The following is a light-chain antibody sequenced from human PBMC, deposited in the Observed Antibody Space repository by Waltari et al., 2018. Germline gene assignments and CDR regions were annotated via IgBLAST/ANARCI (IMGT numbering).Light chain of an antibody. CDR2: DIN. CDR1: SSDFGANNF. V-gene: IGLV2-11*01. CDR3: CSCVGRNIYWV. J-gene: IGLJ3*02. Sequence: QSALTQPRSVSGSPGQSVTIPCTGTSSDFGANNFVSWYQHHPDKAPKLIIYDINKRPSGVPDRFSGSKSGNTASLTISGLQAEDEADYYCCSCVGRNIYWVFGGGTKLTVL.